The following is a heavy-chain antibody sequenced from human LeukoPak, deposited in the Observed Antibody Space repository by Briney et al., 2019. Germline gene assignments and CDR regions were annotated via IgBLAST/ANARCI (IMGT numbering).Heavy chain of an antibody. CDR1: GFTFEYHW. V-gene: IGHV3-7*01. J-gene: IGHJ4*02. CDR2: IDEGGSKE. Sequence: GGSLRLSCATSGFTFEYHWMTWVRQAPGKGLEWVANIDEGGSKEYYVDSVKGRFTISRDSAKNLVFLQMNSLRAEDTAVYYCARGISSGVDYFDYWGQGTLVSVS. CDR3: ARGISSGVDYFDY. D-gene: IGHD3-22*01.